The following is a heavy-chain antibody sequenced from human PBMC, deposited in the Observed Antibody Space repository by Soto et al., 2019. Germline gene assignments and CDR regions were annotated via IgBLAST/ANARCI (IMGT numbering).Heavy chain of an antibody. CDR2: INHSGST. CDR1: GGSFSGYY. V-gene: IGHV4-34*01. D-gene: IGHD3-10*01. Sequence: SETLSLTCAGYGGSFSGYYWSWIRQPPGKGLEWIGEINHSGSTNYNPSLKSRVTISVDTSKSQFSLKLSSLTAADTAVYFCAGGDFGSGNYWGQGTLVTVSS. CDR3: AGGDFGSGNY. J-gene: IGHJ4*02.